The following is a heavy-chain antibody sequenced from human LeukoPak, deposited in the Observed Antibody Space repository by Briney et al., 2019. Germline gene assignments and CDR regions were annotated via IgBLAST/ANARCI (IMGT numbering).Heavy chain of an antibody. V-gene: IGHV4-59*01. D-gene: IGHD3-16*02. CDR3: ARGDKRVTFGGVIVPFDY. CDR1: GGSISSYY. Sequence: ETLSLTCTVSGGSISSYYWSWIRQPPGKGLEWIGYIYYSGITNYSPSLKSRVTISVDTSKKQFSLKVTSVTTADTAVYYCARGDKRVTFGGVIVPFDYWGQGTLVTVSS. CDR2: IYYSGIT. J-gene: IGHJ4*02.